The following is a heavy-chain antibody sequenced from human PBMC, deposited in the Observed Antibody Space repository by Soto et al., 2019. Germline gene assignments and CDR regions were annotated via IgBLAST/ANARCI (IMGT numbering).Heavy chain of an antibody. J-gene: IGHJ5*02. V-gene: IGHV1-3*01. CDR2: INAGNGNT. CDR3: ARGVAGPLHWFDP. D-gene: IGHD6-19*01. Sequence: GASVKVSCKASGYTFTSYAMHWVRQAPGQRLEWMGWINAGNGNTKYSQKFQGRVTITRDTSASTAYMELSSLRSEDTTVYYCARGVAGPLHWFDPWGQGTLVTVSS. CDR1: GYTFTSYA.